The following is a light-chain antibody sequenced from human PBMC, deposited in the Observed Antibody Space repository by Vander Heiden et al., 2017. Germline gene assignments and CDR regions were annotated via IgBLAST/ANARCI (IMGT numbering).Light chain of an antibody. CDR1: KIGSKS. CDR3: QVGDTVRDHFV. CDR2: DDS. J-gene: IGLJ1*01. Sequence: SYVLTQPPSVSVAPGRTATITCGGNKIGSKSVHWYQQKTGQAPILVVHDDSDRPPGIPERFSASNSGNTATLTISSVGAGDEADYFCQVGDTVRDHFVFGGGTKLTVL. V-gene: IGLV3-21*02.